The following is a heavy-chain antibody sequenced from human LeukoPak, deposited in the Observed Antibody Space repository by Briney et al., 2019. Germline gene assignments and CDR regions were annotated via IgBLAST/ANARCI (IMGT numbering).Heavy chain of an antibody. Sequence: ASVKASCKASGGTFSSYAISWVRQAPGQGLEWMGRIIPILGIANYAQKFQGRVTITADKSTSTAYMELSSLRSEDTAVYYCARDPMIGGGHNWFDPWGQGTLVTVSS. J-gene: IGHJ5*02. D-gene: IGHD3-22*01. CDR2: IIPILGIA. CDR3: ARDPMIGGGHNWFDP. CDR1: GGTFSSYA. V-gene: IGHV1-69*04.